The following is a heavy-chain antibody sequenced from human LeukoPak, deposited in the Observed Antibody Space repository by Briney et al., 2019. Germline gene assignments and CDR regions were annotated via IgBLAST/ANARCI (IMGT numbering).Heavy chain of an antibody. V-gene: IGHV4-34*01. D-gene: IGHD3-22*01. CDR1: GRSFSGYY. Sequence: SETLSLTCAVYGRSFSGYYWSWIRQPPGKGLEWIGEINHSGSTNYNPSLKSRVTISVDTSKNQFSLKLSSVTAADTAVYYCARPSRYYDSSGLRYWGQGTLVTVSS. J-gene: IGHJ4*02. CDR3: ARPSRYYDSSGLRY. CDR2: INHSGST.